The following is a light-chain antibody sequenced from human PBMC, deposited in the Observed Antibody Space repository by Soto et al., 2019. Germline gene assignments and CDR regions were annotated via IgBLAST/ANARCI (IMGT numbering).Light chain of an antibody. V-gene: IGLV4-60*02. CDR1: SGHSSYI. CDR2: LEGSGSY. Sequence: QPVLTQSSSASASLGSSVKLTCTLSSGHSSYIIAWHQQQPGKAPRYLMKLEGSGSYNKGSGVPDRFSGSRSGADRYLTISNLQFEDEADYYCVTWDSNTRVFGGGTKLTVL. J-gene: IGLJ3*02. CDR3: VTWDSNTRV.